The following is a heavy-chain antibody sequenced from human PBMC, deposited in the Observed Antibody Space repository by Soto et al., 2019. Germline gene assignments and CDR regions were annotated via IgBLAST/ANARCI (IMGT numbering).Heavy chain of an antibody. J-gene: IGHJ4*02. CDR3: VRDKRTISGIFPGY. CDR1: GFDVTTNC. V-gene: IGHV3-53*01. D-gene: IGHD1-1*01. CDR2: VCTGGAT. Sequence: GSLRLSCVGSGFDVTTNCMRWVRQAPGKGLECVSIVCTGGATHYADSVKGRFTISRDRSKNTVHPQMNNVRAEDTAVYYCVRDKRTISGIFPGYWGQGTQVTVSS.